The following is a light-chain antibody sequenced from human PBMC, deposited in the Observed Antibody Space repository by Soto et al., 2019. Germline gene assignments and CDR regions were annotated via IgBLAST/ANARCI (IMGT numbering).Light chain of an antibody. CDR1: QSVSRSF. J-gene: IGKJ2*01. V-gene: IGKV3-20*01. Sequence: EIVLTQSPGTLSLSPGERATRSCRASQSVSRSFLAWYQQKPGQAPRLLIYGASSRATGIPDRFSGSGSGTDFTLTISRLEPEDSALYYCQQYDTSPGTFGQGTKLEI. CDR2: GAS. CDR3: QQYDTSPGT.